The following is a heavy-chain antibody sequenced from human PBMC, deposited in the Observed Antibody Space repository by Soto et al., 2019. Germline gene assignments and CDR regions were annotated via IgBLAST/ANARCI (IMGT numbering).Heavy chain of an antibody. J-gene: IGHJ4*02. Sequence: QVQLVLSGAEVKKPGSSVKVSCKASGGTFGNSAINWVRQGPGQGLEWLGGFIPVFRTLTYAQKFQGRLTITADESTSTAYMALGSLTSEDTAVYYCATGVIWIGYFTVDYWGQGTLVTVSS. CDR2: FIPVFRTL. CDR3: ATGVIWIGYFTVDY. D-gene: IGHD3-3*01. CDR1: GGTFGNSA. V-gene: IGHV1-69*01.